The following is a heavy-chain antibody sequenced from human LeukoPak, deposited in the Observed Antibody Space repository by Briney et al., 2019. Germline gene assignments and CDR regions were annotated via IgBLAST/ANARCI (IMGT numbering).Heavy chain of an antibody. CDR1: DDSITMYY. V-gene: IGHV4-59*05. J-gene: IGHJ4*02. D-gene: IGHD3-16*02. CDR3: ARTYDYIWGSFRSHSFDS. Sequence: PSETLSLTCTVSDDSITMYYWTWIRQPPGKGLEWIGSLYYSGSAYYNPSLKSRVTISVDASKNQFSLKLSSVTAADTGVYYCARTYDYIWGSFRSHSFDSWGQGTLVTVSS. CDR2: LYYSGSA.